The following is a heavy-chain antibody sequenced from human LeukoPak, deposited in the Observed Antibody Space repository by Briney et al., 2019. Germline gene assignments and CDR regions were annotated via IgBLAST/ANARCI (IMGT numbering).Heavy chain of an antibody. CDR1: GFTVSSDY. Sequence: TGGSLRLSCAASGFTVSSDYMSWVRQAPGKGLEWVSVIYSGGSTYYADSVKGRFTISRDNSKNTVDLQMNSLRVEDTAVYYCTMRGNTWYDCWSQGNLVTVSS. J-gene: IGHJ4*02. D-gene: IGHD6-13*01. CDR3: TMRGNTWYDC. CDR2: IYSGGST. V-gene: IGHV3-53*01.